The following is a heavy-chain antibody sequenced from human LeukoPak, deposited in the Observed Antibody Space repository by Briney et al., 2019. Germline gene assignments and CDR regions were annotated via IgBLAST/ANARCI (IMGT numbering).Heavy chain of an antibody. J-gene: IGHJ4*02. CDR3: ARGQLGYSYGNSFDY. CDR2: INHSGST. CDR1: GGSFSGYY. V-gene: IGHV4-34*01. Sequence: SETLSLTCAVYGGSFSGYYWSWIRQPPGKGLEWIGEINHSGSTNYNPSLKSRVTISVDTSKNQFSLKLSSVTAADTAVYYCARGQLGYSYGNSFDYWGQGTLVTVSS. D-gene: IGHD5-18*01.